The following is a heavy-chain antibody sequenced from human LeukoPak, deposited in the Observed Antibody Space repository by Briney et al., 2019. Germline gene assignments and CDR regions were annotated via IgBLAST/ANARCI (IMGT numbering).Heavy chain of an antibody. D-gene: IGHD3-16*02. CDR3: ARGHDFVWGSYRTSFDY. Sequence: ASVKVSCKASGYTFTSYGISWVRQAPGQGLEWMGWISAYNGNTNYAQKLQGRVTMTTDTSTSTAYMELRSLRSDDTAVYYCARGHDFVWGSYRTSFDYWGKGTTVTISS. J-gene: IGHJ6*04. CDR1: GYTFTSYG. CDR2: ISAYNGNT. V-gene: IGHV1-18*01.